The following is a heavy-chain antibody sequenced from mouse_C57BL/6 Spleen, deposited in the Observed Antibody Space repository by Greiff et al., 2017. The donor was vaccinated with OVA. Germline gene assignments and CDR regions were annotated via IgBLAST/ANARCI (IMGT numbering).Heavy chain of an antibody. CDR3: ARRFGAVVAPMDY. CDR1: GFNIKDYY. D-gene: IGHD1-1*01. Sequence: EVKLLESGAELVKPGASVKLSCTASGFNIKDYYMHWVKQRTEQGLEWIGRIDPEDGDTKYAPKFQGKATITADTSSNTAYLQLSSLTSEDTAVYYCARRFGAVVAPMDYWGQGTSVTVSS. CDR2: IDPEDGDT. J-gene: IGHJ4*01. V-gene: IGHV14-2*01.